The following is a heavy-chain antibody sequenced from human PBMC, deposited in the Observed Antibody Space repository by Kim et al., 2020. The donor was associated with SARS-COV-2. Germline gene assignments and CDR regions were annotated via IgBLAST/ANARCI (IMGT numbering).Heavy chain of an antibody. D-gene: IGHD4-17*01. Sequence: PSRKSRVTISVDTSKNQFSLKLSAVTAADTAVYYCARDYGDYEPRGWFDPCGQGTLVTVSS. CDR3: ARDYGDYEPRGWFDP. J-gene: IGHJ5*02. V-gene: IGHV4-30-2*05.